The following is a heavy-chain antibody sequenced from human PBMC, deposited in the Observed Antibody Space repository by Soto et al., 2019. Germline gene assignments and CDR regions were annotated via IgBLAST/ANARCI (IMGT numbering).Heavy chain of an antibody. Sequence: EVQLVESGGGLVQPGRSLRLSCAASGFTFDDYAMHWVRQAPGKGLEWVSGISWNSGSIGYADSVKGRFTISRDNAKNSLYLQMNSLRAEDTALYYCAKDERIGYCSGGSCYGYYYYYYMDVWGKGTTVTVSS. CDR3: AKDERIGYCSGGSCYGYYYYYYMDV. J-gene: IGHJ6*03. CDR2: ISWNSGSI. V-gene: IGHV3-9*01. D-gene: IGHD2-15*01. CDR1: GFTFDDYA.